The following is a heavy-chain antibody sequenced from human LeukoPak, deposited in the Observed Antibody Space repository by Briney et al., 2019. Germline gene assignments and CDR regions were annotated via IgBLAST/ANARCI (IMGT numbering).Heavy chain of an antibody. Sequence: GGSLRLPCAASGFTFSSYSMNWVRQAPGKGLEWVSYISSSSSTIYYADSVKGRFTISRDNAKNSLYLQMNSLRDEDTAVYYCARDPPYSGSYYGFDYWGQGTLVTVSS. J-gene: IGHJ4*02. CDR1: GFTFSSYS. CDR3: ARDPPYSGSYYGFDY. D-gene: IGHD1-26*01. V-gene: IGHV3-48*02. CDR2: ISSSSSTI.